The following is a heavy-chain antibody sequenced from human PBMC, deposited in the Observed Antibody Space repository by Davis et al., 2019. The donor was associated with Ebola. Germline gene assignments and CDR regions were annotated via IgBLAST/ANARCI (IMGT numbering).Heavy chain of an antibody. V-gene: IGHV4-59*01. D-gene: IGHD5-18*01. J-gene: IGHJ4*02. CDR3: ARGDSRPYSYGFDS. CDR2: IAYYGSA. Sequence: SETLSLTCTVSGGSMRGFYWSWLRQPPGKGLEWIGYIAYYGSATYSPSLRSRVTISVDKSKNQFSLELASVTTADTAVYFCARGDSRPYSYGFDSWGQGTLVTVSS. CDR1: GGSMRGFY.